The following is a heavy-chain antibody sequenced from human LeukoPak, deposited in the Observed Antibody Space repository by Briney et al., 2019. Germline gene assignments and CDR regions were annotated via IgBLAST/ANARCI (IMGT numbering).Heavy chain of an antibody. CDR2: MNPNSGNT. D-gene: IGHD6-13*01. V-gene: IGHV1-8*02. CDR1: GGTFSSYA. J-gene: IGHJ6*02. Sequence: ASVKVSCKASGGTFSSYAINWVRQATGQGLEWMGWMNPNSGNTGYAQKFQGRVTMTRNTSISTAYMELSSLRSEDTAVYYCARAGTTSSSWYLRANYYYYGMDVWGQGTLVTVSS. CDR3: ARAGTTSSSWYLRANYYYYGMDV.